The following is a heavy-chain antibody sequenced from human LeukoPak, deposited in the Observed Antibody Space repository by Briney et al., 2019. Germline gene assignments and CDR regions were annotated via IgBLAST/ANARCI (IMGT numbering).Heavy chain of an antibody. CDR1: GFTFSSYE. V-gene: IGHV3-48*03. CDR2: ISSSGSTI. D-gene: IGHD3-9*01. CDR3: ARDGNDILTGYYPQPPDFDN. J-gene: IGHJ4*02. Sequence: PGGSLRHSCAASGFTFSSYEMNWVRQAPGKGLEWVSYISSSGSTIYYADSVKGRFTISRDNAKNSLYLQMNSLRAEDTAVYYCARDGNDILTGYYPQPPDFDNWGQGTLVTVSS.